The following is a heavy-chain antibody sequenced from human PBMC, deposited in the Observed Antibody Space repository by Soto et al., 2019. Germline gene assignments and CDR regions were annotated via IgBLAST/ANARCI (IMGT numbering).Heavy chain of an antibody. Sequence: ASVKVSCKASGYTFTSSYMHWVRQAPGQGLEWMGIINPNSGNTGYAQKFQGRVTMTRNTSISTAYMELSSLRSEDTAVYYCARGPGDTAMVTLVDYWGQGTLVTVSS. V-gene: IGHV1-8*02. CDR2: INPNSGNT. D-gene: IGHD5-18*01. J-gene: IGHJ4*02. CDR3: ARGPGDTAMVTLVDY. CDR1: GYTFTSSY.